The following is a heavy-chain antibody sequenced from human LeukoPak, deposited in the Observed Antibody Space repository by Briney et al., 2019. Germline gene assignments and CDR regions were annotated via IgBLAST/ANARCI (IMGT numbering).Heavy chain of an antibody. D-gene: IGHD3-3*01. CDR2: ISGSGGST. CDR3: AKDGRLEYYDYGMDV. Sequence: GGSLRLSFAATGFTFSSYAMSGVRQAPGRGLEWVSAISGSGGSTYYADSVKGRFTISRDNSKNTLYLQMNSLRAEDTAVYYCAKDGRLEYYDYGMDVWGQGTTVTVSS. CDR1: GFTFSSYA. V-gene: IGHV3-23*01. J-gene: IGHJ6*02.